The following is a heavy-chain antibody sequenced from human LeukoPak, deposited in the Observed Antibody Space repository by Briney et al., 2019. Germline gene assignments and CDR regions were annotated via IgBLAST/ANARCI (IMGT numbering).Heavy chain of an antibody. D-gene: IGHD3-22*01. J-gene: IGHJ4*02. CDR1: GFTFDYYW. V-gene: IGHV3-74*01. CDR3: VVWGEDRSGHRFDF. CDR2: INTDGSNT. Sequence: PGGSLRLSCAASGFTFDYYWMHWVRQAPGKGLMWVSRINTDGSNTHYADSVKERFTISRDNAKNTLYLQMNGLRVEDTAVYYCVVWGEDRSGHRFDFWGQGTLVTVSS.